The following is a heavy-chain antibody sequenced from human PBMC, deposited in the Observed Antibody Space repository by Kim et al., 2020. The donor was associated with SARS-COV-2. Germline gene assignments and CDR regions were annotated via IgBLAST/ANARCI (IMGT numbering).Heavy chain of an antibody. V-gene: IGHV3-7*01. CDR1: GFTFSSYW. D-gene: IGHD6-19*01. Sequence: GGSLRLSCAASGFTFSSYWMSWVRQAPGKGLEWVANIKQDGSEKYYVDSVKGRFTISRDNAKNSLYLQMNSLRAEDTAVYYCARDNPHSSGWYSWYYYYMDVWGKGTTVTVSS. J-gene: IGHJ6*03. CDR2: IKQDGSEK. CDR3: ARDNPHSSGWYSWYYYYMDV.